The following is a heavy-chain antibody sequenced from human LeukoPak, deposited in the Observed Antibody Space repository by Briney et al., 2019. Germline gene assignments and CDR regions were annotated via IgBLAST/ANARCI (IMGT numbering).Heavy chain of an antibody. D-gene: IGHD2-21*01. CDR1: GGSISSGDHY. J-gene: IGHJ3*02. Sequence: SQTLSLTCTVSGGSISSGDHYWSWIRQPPGKGLEWIGYIYYSGSTYHNPSLKSRVTISVDTSKNQFSLKLSSVTAADTAVYYCARHSVVAHRPDAFDIWGQGTMVTVSS. V-gene: IGHV4-30-4*08. CDR3: ARHSVVAHRPDAFDI. CDR2: IYYSGST.